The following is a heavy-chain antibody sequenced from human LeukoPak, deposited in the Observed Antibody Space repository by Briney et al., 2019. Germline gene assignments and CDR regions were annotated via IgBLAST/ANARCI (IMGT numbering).Heavy chain of an antibody. D-gene: IGHD5-12*01. V-gene: IGHV4-61*01. CDR2: IYYSGGT. CDR1: GGSVSSGSYY. CDR3: ASGSGYEWLGQNYGMDV. J-gene: IGHJ6*04. Sequence: SETLSLTCTVSGGSVSSGSYYWSWIRQPPGKGLEWIGYIYYSGGTNYNPSLKSRVTISVDTSKNQFSLKLSSVTAADTAVYYCASGSGYEWLGQNYGMDVWGKGTTVTVSS.